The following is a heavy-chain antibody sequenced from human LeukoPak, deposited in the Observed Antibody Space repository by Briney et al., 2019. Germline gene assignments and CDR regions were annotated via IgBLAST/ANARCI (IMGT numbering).Heavy chain of an antibody. V-gene: IGHV4-4*02. CDR3: ASTKKGGMDY. D-gene: IGHD1-14*01. Sequence: SETLSLTCAVSGGSISTSNWWSWVRQPPGKGLEWIGEVYHGGSTNYNPSLKSRVTISLDKSKNHFSLKLTSVTAADTAVYYCASTKKGGMDYWGQGTLVTVSS. CDR1: GGSISTSNW. J-gene: IGHJ4*02. CDR2: VYHGGST.